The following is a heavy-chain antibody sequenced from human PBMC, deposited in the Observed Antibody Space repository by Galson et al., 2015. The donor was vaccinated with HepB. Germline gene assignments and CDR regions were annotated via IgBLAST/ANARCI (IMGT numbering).Heavy chain of an antibody. V-gene: IGHV3-30*18. D-gene: IGHD4-17*01. CDR1: GFTFSSYG. J-gene: IGHJ4*02. Sequence: SLRLSCAASGFTFSSYGMHWVRQAPGKGLEWVAVISYDGSNKYYADSVKGRFTISRDNSKNTLYLRMNSLRAEDTAVYYCAKSLYNYGDYGGPDYWGQGTLVTVSS. CDR3: AKSLYNYGDYGGPDY. CDR2: ISYDGSNK.